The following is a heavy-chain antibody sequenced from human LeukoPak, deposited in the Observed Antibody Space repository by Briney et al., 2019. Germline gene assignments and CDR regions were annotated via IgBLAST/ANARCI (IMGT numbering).Heavy chain of an antibody. J-gene: IGHJ4*02. CDR3: ARDWRSPSYFDL. CDR1: GFTLSDHW. Sequence: GGSLRLSCAASGFTLSDHWMAWVRQAPRNGLEWVANTNRDGSDTFYVDSVKGRFTISRDNAKNSLSLQMNSLRAEDTGVYYCARDWRSPSYFDLWGQGTLVTVSS. CDR2: TNRDGSDT. V-gene: IGHV3-7*04.